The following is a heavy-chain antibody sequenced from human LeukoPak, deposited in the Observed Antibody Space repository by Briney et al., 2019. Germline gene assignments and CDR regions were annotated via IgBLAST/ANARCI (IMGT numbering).Heavy chain of an antibody. V-gene: IGHV3-9*01. D-gene: IGHD6-13*01. Sequence: GGSLRLSCVVSGFNFDNCAMHWVRLIPGKGLERVSGISWNSKTIGYADSVKGRFTISRDNAKKSLYLQMNSLRAEDTALYYCAKDGAAAGLVYYYYYGMDVWGQGTTATVSS. CDR3: AKDGAAAGLVYYYYYGMDV. CDR1: GFNFDNCA. J-gene: IGHJ6*02. CDR2: ISWNSKTI.